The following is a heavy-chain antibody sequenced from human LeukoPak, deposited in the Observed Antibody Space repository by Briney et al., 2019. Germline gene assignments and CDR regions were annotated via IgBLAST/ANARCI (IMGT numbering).Heavy chain of an antibody. CDR2: IYPGDSDT. Sequence: GESLKISCKGSGYSFTSYCIGWVRQMPGKGLEWVGIIYPGDSDTRYSPSFQGQVTISADKSISTAYLQWSSLKASDTAMYYCARQRYSGYDRSGFDYWGQGTLVTVSS. V-gene: IGHV5-51*01. CDR3: ARQRYSGYDRSGFDY. J-gene: IGHJ4*02. CDR1: GYSFTSYC. D-gene: IGHD5-12*01.